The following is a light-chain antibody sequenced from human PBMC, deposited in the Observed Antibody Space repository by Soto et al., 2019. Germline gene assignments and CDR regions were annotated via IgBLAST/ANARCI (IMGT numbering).Light chain of an antibody. CDR1: SSDVGNSNG. V-gene: IGLV2-18*02. CDR2: DVN. CDR3: SSYTSSSTYV. Sequence: QSVLTQPPSVSGSPGQSVAISCTGTSSDVGNSNGVSWYHQPPGTAPKLMIYDVNNRPSGVPDRFSGSKSGNTASLTISGLQAEDEGDYYYSSYTSSSTYVFGTGTKVTDL. J-gene: IGLJ1*01.